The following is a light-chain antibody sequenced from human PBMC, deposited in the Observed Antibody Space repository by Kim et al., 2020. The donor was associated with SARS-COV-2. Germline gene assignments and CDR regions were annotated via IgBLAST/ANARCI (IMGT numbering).Light chain of an antibody. CDR1: RSGGNNY. J-gene: IGKJ2*01. Sequence: PGGETPPPSRAGRSGGNNYLAWYQQKPGQAPRLLIYGASNRATGIPDRFGGGGSGTDFTLAIGSLEPEDFAIYYCQEYESSPPYTFGQGTKLEI. CDR3: QEYESSPPYT. CDR2: GAS. V-gene: IGKV3-20*01.